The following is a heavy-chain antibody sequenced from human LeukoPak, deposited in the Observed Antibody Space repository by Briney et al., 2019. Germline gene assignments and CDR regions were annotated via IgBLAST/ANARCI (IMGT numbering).Heavy chain of an antibody. CDR2: INGNGATT. CDR1: GFTFYDYG. J-gene: IGHJ4*02. CDR3: ARAIYVWGSFRPWDY. V-gene: IGHV3-20*04. Sequence: GGSLRLSCAASGFTFYDYGMSWVRQAPGKGLEWVSGINGNGATTGYVDSVKGRFTISRDNAKNSLYLQMNSLRAEDTALYYCARAIYVWGSFRPWDYWGQGTLVTVSS. D-gene: IGHD3-16*02.